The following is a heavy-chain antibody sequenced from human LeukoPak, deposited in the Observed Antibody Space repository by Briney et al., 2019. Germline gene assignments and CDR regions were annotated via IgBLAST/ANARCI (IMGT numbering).Heavy chain of an antibody. V-gene: IGHV3-74*01. J-gene: IGHJ3*02. D-gene: IGHD3-10*01. CDR1: GFTFSSYW. CDR3: STGSGHAFDI. CDR2: INSDGSST. Sequence: GGSLRLSCAVSGFTFSSYWMHWVRQVPGKGLVWVSRINSDGSSTSYADSVKGRFTISRDNAKNTLYVQMNSLRAEDTAVYYCSTGSGHAFDIWGRGTMVTVPS.